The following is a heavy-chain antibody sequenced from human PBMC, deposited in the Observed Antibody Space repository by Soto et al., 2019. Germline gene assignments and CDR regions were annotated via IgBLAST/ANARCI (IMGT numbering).Heavy chain of an antibody. CDR3: AKGGSGWYPFDY. V-gene: IGHV3-23*01. CDR1: AFPFSNYV. CDR2: ISGGNGNA. J-gene: IGHJ4*02. D-gene: IGHD6-19*01. Sequence: EVQLLESGGDLVQPGGSLRLSCAAAAFPFSNYVMSWVRQAPGKGLEWISSISGGNGNAHYADSVKGRFTISRDNSNATLYLQMNSLRVGDTAMYYCAKGGSGWYPFDYWGQGTLVTVSS.